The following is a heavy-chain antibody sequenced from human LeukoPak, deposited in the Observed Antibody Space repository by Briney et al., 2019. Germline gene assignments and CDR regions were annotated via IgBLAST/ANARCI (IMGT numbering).Heavy chain of an antibody. CDR3: ANGNRCTSPNCLGYYYFYMDV. V-gene: IGHV3-30*02. CDR2: IRYDGSDK. J-gene: IGHJ6*03. D-gene: IGHD2-8*01. CDR1: GFTFTRHG. Sequence: SGGSLRLSCAASGFTFTRHGMHWVRQAPGKGLEWVSFIRYDGSDKYYADSVKGRFTISRDTSKNTLYLQMNSLRAEDTAVYYCANGNRCTSPNCLGYYYFYMDVWGKGTTVTVSS.